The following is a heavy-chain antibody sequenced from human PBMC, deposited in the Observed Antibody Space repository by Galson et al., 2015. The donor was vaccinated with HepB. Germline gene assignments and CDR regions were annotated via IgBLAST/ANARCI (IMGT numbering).Heavy chain of an antibody. CDR1: GYIFTGYN. CDR2: INPHNGDT. CDR3: ARLDF. Sequence: SVKVSCKASGYIFTGYNIHWVRQAPGQGLQWMGWINPHNGDTDYAENFQGRVATSRDTSISTVYMELRGLRSDDTAMYFCARLDFWGQGTLVTVSS. V-gene: IGHV1-2*02. J-gene: IGHJ4*02.